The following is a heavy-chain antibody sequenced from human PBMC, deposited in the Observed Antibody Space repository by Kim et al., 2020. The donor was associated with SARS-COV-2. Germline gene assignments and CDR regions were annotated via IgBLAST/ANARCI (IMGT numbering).Heavy chain of an antibody. V-gene: IGHV4-34*01. CDR1: GGSFSGFQ. CDR2: INHSGSS. J-gene: IGHJ1*01. Sequence: SETLSLTCAVYGGSFSGFQWSWIRQTPGKGLEWIGEINHSGSSNYNPSLKSRVSMSVDTSKNQFSLKLSSVTAADTAVVYCATGAPGHWAQGTLATVSS. D-gene: IGHD6-6*01. CDR3: ATGAPGH.